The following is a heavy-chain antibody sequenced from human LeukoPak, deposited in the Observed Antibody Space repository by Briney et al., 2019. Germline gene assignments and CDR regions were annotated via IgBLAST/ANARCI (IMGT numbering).Heavy chain of an antibody. Sequence: GGAVRLSFAASGFTFSSYSMNGLRQARGKGLEGVSSISRSSTYIYYADSVKGLFTLSRDNAKTSLYLQMNSLRAEDTAVYYCARDGSSSGCELDYWGQGTLVTVSS. CDR2: ISRSSTYI. CDR1: GFTFSSYS. D-gene: IGHD6-19*01. V-gene: IGHV3-21*01. J-gene: IGHJ4*02. CDR3: ARDGSSSGCELDY.